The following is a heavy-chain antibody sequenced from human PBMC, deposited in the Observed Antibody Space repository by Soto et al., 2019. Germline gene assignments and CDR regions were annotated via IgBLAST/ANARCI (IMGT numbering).Heavy chain of an antibody. Sequence: QMQLVESGGGLVKPGGSLRLSCAASGFTFSDYYMSWIRQAPGKGLEWVSYVSGSGSIVYNADSVKGRVTISRDNAKKSLYLQMSSLRAEDTAVYSCARGRAGRAAGQGYADNWGQGTLVTVSS. D-gene: IGHD6-13*01. J-gene: IGHJ4*02. CDR3: ARGRAGRAAGQGYADN. V-gene: IGHV3-11*01. CDR1: GFTFSDYY. CDR2: VSGSGSIV.